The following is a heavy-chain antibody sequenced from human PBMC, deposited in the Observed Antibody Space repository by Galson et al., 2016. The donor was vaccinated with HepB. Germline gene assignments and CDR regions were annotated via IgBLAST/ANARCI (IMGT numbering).Heavy chain of an antibody. V-gene: IGHV3-21*01. D-gene: IGHD3-3*01. J-gene: IGHJ4*02. CDR3: ARDRSNYDFWSGYMPDYYFDY. Sequence: SLRLSCAASGFTFSDFSTNWVRQAPGKGLEWVSSISSGSRDIYYADSVKGRFTISRDNAKNSLYLQMNSLRAEDTAVYYCARDRSNYDFWSGYMPDYYFDYWGQGTLVTVSS. CDR2: ISSGSRDI. CDR1: GFTFSDFS.